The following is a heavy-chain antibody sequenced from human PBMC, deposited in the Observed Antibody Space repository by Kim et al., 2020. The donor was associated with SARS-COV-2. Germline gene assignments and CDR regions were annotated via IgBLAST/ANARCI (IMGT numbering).Heavy chain of an antibody. V-gene: IGHV5-10-1*01. Sequence: NYSPSFQGHLTISADKSISTAYLQWSSLKASDTAMYYCASVSSSWYGGFDYWGQGTLVTVSS. D-gene: IGHD6-13*01. CDR3: ASVSSSWYGGFDY. J-gene: IGHJ4*02.